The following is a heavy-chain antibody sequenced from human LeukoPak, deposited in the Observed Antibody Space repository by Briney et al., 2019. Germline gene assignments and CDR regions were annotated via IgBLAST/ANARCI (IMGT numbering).Heavy chain of an antibody. D-gene: IGHD1-26*01. CDR1: GFTVTTYG. J-gene: IGHJ4*02. V-gene: IGHV3-33*01. CDR3: ARGPIVGDSFFDF. Sequence: GRSLRLSCAASGFTVTTYGIHWVRQAPGKGLEWVAVVWFDGSNKYYSDSVKGRFTISRDDPKNTLYLYMNSLRSEDTAVYYCARGPIVGDSFFDFWGLGTLVTVSS. CDR2: VWFDGSNK.